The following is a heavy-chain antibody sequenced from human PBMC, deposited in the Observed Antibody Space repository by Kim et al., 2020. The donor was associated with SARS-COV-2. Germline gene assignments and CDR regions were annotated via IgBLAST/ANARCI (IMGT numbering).Heavy chain of an antibody. Sequence: GGSLRLSCAASGFTFSSYWMSWVRQAPGKGLEWVANIKQDGSEKYYVDSLKGRFTISRDNAKNSLYLQMNSLRAEDTAVYYCARGPGGGFNWGSRGAFDIWGQGTMVTVSS. D-gene: IGHD7-27*01. CDR3: ARGPGGGFNWGSRGAFDI. V-gene: IGHV3-7*01. CDR1: GFTFSSYW. J-gene: IGHJ3*02. CDR2: IKQDGSEK.